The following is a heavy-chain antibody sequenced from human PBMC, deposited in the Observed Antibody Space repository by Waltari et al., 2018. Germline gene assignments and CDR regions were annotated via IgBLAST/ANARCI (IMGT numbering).Heavy chain of an antibody. D-gene: IGHD3-3*01. CDR1: GFTFSSYA. Sequence: EVQLLESGGGLVQPGGSLRLSCAASGFTFSSYAMSWVRQAPGTGLEWVSAISGSGGSTYYADAVKGRFTISIDNSKNTLYLQMNSLRAEDTAVYYCAKDLTEIYNYDFWSGYAADYYYMDVWGQGTTVTVSS. V-gene: IGHV3-23*01. CDR2: ISGSGGST. CDR3: AKDLTEIYNYDFWSGYAADYYYMDV. J-gene: IGHJ6*03.